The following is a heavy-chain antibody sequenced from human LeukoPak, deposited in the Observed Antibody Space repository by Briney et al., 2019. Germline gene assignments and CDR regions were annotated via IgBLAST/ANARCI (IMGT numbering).Heavy chain of an antibody. Sequence: SQTLSLTCTVSGGSISSGSYYWNWIRQPAGKGLEWIGRIYASGSTNYNPSLKSRITISVDTSKNQFSLRLSSVTAADTAVYYCARHPGHYYDSSGYYSFDYWGQGTLVTVSS. D-gene: IGHD3-22*01. CDR1: GGSISSGSYY. J-gene: IGHJ4*02. CDR3: ARHPGHYYDSSGYYSFDY. CDR2: IYASGST. V-gene: IGHV4-61*02.